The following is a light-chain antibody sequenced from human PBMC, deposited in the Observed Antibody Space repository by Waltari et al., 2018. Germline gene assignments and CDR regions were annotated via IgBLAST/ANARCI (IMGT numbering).Light chain of an antibody. CDR1: SSDVGAYNY. CDR2: DVS. Sequence: QSALTQPASASGSPGQSITISCTGTSSDVGAYNYVSWYQQHPGKAPKLMIYDVSKRPSGVSNRFSGSKSANTASLTISGLQAEDEADYYCSSYTSSNTLIFGGGTTLTVL. J-gene: IGLJ2*01. V-gene: IGLV2-14*01. CDR3: SSYTSSNTLI.